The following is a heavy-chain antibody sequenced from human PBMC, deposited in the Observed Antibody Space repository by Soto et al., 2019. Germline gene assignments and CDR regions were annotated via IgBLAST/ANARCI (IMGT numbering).Heavy chain of an antibody. V-gene: IGHV3-23*01. D-gene: IGHD2-2*02. CDR2: ISGRGGST. CDR3: AKGGMDIVVVPAAIWAEDNFDY. CDR1: GFTFSSYA. Sequence: EVQLLESGGGLVQPGGSLRLSCAASGFTFSSYAMRWVRQAPGKGLEWVSGISGRGGSTYYEDSVKGRFTISRENSKNPLNLQMNSLRAEDTAVYYCAKGGMDIVVVPAAIWAEDNFDYWGQGTLVTVSS. J-gene: IGHJ4*02.